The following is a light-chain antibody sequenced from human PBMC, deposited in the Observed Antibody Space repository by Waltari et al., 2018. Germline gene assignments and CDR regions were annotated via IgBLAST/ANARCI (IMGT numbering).Light chain of an antibody. CDR2: DVS. J-gene: IGLJ3*02. Sequence: QSALTQPASVSGSPGKSITISCTGTSSDVGGYNYVSWYQQPPGKAPQLMIYDVSKRPAWVSHRFSGSTASNTASLTSSGLQADDEADYYCSSYTSSSTPWVFGGGTKLTVL. CDR1: SSDVGGYNY. V-gene: IGLV2-14*01. CDR3: SSYTSSSTPWV.